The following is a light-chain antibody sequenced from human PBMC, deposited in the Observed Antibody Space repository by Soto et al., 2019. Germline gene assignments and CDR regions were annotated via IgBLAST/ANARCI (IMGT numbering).Light chain of an antibody. V-gene: IGKV3-15*01. CDR3: QQYNDWPKT. CDR2: GAS. J-gene: IGKJ1*01. CDR1: QSVSTN. Sequence: EIVMTQSPGTLSLSPGERATLSCRASQSVSTNLAWYQQIPGQAPRLLIYGASTRATGIPARFSGSGSGTEFTLAISSLQSEDFAVYYCQQYNDWPKTFGLGTKVDIK.